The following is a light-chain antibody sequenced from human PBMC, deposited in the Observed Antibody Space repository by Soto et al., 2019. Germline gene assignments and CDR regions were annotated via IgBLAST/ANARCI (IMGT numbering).Light chain of an antibody. CDR3: QQYGRSPFT. CDR2: AAS. Sequence: DIQMTQSPSSLSASVGDRVTITCRASQSISSYLNWYQQKPGKAPKLLIYAASSLQSGVPSRFSGSGSGTDFVLTISRLEPEDFAVYYCQQYGRSPFTFGQGTKLQIK. V-gene: IGKV1-39*01. J-gene: IGKJ2*01. CDR1: QSISSY.